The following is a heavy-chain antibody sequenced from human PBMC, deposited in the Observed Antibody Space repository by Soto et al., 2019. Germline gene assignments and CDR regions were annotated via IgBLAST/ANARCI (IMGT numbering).Heavy chain of an antibody. D-gene: IGHD4-17*01. Sequence: ASVKVSCKVSGYTLTELSMHWVRQAPGKGLEWMGGFDPEDGETIYAQKFQGRVTMTEDTSTDTAYMELSSLRSEDTAVYYCATADHYGDYVDYYYYYMDGWGKGTTVTVAS. V-gene: IGHV1-24*01. CDR1: GYTLTELS. CDR2: FDPEDGET. CDR3: ATADHYGDYVDYYYYYMDG. J-gene: IGHJ6*03.